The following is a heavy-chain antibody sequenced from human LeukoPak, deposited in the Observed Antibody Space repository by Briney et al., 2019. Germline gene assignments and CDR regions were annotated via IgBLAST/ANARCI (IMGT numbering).Heavy chain of an antibody. D-gene: IGHD3-9*01. J-gene: IGHJ4*02. V-gene: IGHV3-30*03. Sequence: GGSLRLSCAASGFTFSSYGMHWVRQTPGKGLEWVAVISYDGSNKYYADSVKGRFTISRDNSKNTLYLQMNSLRAEDTAVYYCARAKRDYDILTGYDHWGQGTLVTVSS. CDR2: ISYDGSNK. CDR1: GFTFSSYG. CDR3: ARAKRDYDILTGYDH.